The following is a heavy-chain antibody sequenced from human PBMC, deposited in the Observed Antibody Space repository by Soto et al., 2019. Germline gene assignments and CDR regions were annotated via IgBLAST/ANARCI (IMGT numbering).Heavy chain of an antibody. V-gene: IGHV2-5*02. CDR1: GFSLTTSGVG. Sequence: QITLNESGPTVVKPAETLTLTCTFSGFSLTTSGVGVDWIRQSPGKAPEWLALIYWDDDKRYSATLKSRLTITKDTSKIQVVLTMASVDPADTATYYCAHRILRTVFGLVTTTAIYFDFWGQGTPVVVSS. D-gene: IGHD3-3*01. J-gene: IGHJ4*02. CDR2: IYWDDDK. CDR3: AHRILRTVFGLVTTTAIYFDF.